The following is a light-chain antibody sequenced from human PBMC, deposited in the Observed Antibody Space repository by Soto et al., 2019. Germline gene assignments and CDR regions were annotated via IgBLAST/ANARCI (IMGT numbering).Light chain of an antibody. Sequence: EIVLTQSPGTLSLSPGERATLSCRASQSIRNNFLAWYQQKPGQAPRLLIYGASTRATGIPARFSGSGSGTEFTLTISSLQSEDFAVYYCQQYNNRPPWTFGQGTKVDIK. CDR3: QQYNNRPPWT. J-gene: IGKJ1*01. CDR2: GAS. CDR1: QSIRNN. V-gene: IGKV3-15*01.